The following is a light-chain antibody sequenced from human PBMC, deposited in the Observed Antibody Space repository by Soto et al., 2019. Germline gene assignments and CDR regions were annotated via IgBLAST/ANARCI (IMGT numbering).Light chain of an antibody. CDR2: GAS. V-gene: IGKV3-20*01. CDR3: QQYGSSPLT. CDR1: QSVSSSY. J-gene: IGKJ4*01. Sequence: DIVMTQSPATLSVSPGERTTLSCRASQSVSSSYLAWYQQKPGQAPRLLIYGASSRATGIPDRFSGSGSGTDFTLTISRLEPEDFALYYCQQYGSSPLTFGGGTKVEIK.